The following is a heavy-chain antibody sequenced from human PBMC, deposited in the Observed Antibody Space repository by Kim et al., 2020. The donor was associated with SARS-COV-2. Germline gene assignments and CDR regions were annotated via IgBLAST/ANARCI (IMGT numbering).Heavy chain of an antibody. CDR3: AGDPFITMIVVAQGYYYGMDV. J-gene: IGHJ6*02. V-gene: IGHV4-39*02. Sequence: SETLSLTCTVSGGSISSSSYYWGWIRQPPGKGLEWIGSIYYSGSTYYNPSLKSRVTISVDTSKNQFSLKLSPVTAADTAVYYCAGDPFITMIVVAQGYYYGMDVWGQGTTVTVSS. D-gene: IGHD3-22*01. CDR1: GGSISSSSYY. CDR2: IYYSGST.